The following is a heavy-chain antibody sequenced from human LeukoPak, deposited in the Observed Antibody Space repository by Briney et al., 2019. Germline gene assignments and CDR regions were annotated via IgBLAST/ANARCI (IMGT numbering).Heavy chain of an antibody. J-gene: IGHJ4*02. CDR2: INPSGGST. CDR1: GYTFTSYG. D-gene: IGHD3-10*01. Sequence: ASVKVSCKASGYTFTSYGISWVRQAPGQGLEWMGIINPSGGSTSYAQKFQGRVTMTRDMSTSTVYMELGSLRSEDTAVYYCARYTTYGSGTDYWGQGTLVTVSS. CDR3: ARYTTYGSGTDY. V-gene: IGHV1-46*01.